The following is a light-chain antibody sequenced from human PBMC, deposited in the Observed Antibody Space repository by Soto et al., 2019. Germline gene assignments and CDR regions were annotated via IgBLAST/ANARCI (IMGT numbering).Light chain of an antibody. J-gene: IGLJ3*02. CDR1: SSDFGDYNY. CDR3: RSFTASNTWL. V-gene: IGLV2-14*01. Sequence: QYALTQPASESGSPGQSITISCTGTSSDFGDYNYVSWYQQHPGKAPKLMVWGVSNRPSGVSNRFSASKSGNTASLTISGRQAKDEADYYCRSFTASNTWLFGGGPRLPVL. CDR2: GVS.